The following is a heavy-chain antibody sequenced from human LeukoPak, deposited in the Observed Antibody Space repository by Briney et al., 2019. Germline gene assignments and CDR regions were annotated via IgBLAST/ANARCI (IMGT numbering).Heavy chain of an antibody. CDR1: GGSISSYY. V-gene: IGHV4-4*07. J-gene: IGHJ4*02. CDR3: ARDRMDSSSWYGPTDYFDY. Sequence: PSETLSLTCTVSGGSISSYYWSWIRQPAGKGLEWIGRIYTSGSTNYNPSLKSRVTMSVDTSKNQFSLKLSSVTAADTAVYYCARDRMDSSSWYGPTDYFDYWGQGTLVTVSS. D-gene: IGHD6-13*01. CDR2: IYTSGST.